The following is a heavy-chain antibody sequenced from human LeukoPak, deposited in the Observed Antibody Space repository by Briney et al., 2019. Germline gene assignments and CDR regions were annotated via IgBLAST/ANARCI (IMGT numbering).Heavy chain of an antibody. CDR2: IRYDRTNK. J-gene: IGHJ4*02. D-gene: IGHD4-17*01. CDR3: ARYGNAFDY. Sequence: GGSLRLSCAASGFTFSRYGMHWVRQAPGRGLEWVAFIRYDRTNKHYADSVKGRITISRANSKHTLYLQMNSLRAEDTAVYYCARYGNAFDYWGQGTLVTISS. V-gene: IGHV3-30*02. CDR1: GFTFSRYG.